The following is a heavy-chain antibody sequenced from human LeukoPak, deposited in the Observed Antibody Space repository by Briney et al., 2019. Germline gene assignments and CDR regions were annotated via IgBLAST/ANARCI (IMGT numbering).Heavy chain of an antibody. J-gene: IGHJ6*02. CDR2: INHIGST. V-gene: IGHV4-34*01. CDR1: GGSFSGYY. Sequence: SETLSLTCAVYGGSFSGYYWSWIRQAPGKGVEGMGEINHIGSTNYNPSLKSRVTISVYTSKNHFSLKLSSVTAADTAVYYCARAKVVPAANVSYYYYGMDVWGQGTTVTVSS. CDR3: ARAKVVPAANVSYYYYGMDV. D-gene: IGHD2-2*01.